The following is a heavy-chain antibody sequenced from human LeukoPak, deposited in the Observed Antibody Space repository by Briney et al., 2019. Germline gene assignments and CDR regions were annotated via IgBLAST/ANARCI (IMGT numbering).Heavy chain of an antibody. CDR1: GFTFSSYA. Sequence: GGSLRLSCAASGFTFSSYAMHWVRQAPGKGLEWVAVISYDGSNKYYADSVKGRFTISRDNSKNTLYLQMNSLRAEDTAVYYCARDRWGAPTSTMIDYLDYWGQGTLVTVSS. J-gene: IGHJ4*02. D-gene: IGHD2-21*01. CDR3: ARDRWGAPTSTMIDYLDY. CDR2: ISYDGSNK. V-gene: IGHV3-30-3*01.